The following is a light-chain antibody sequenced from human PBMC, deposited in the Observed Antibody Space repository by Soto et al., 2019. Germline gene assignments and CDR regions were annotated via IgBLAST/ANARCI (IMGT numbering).Light chain of an antibody. Sequence: QSALTQPRSVSGSPGQSVTISCSGTSSDVGNYNYVSWYQHHPGKAPKLMIYDVSKRPSGVPDRFSGSKSGNTASLTISGLQAEDEADYYCAAWDDSLHGLVFGGGTKLTVL. V-gene: IGLV2-11*01. CDR1: SSDVGNYNY. J-gene: IGLJ3*02. CDR2: DVS. CDR3: AAWDDSLHGLV.